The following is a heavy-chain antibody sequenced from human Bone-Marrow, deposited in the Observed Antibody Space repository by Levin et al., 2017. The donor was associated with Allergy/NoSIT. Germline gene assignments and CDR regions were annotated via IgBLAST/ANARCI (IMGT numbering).Heavy chain of an antibody. Sequence: SCAASGFTLSTYAMYWVRQAPGKGLDWVAVISYEGSNKYYADSVKGRFTISKDNSKNTLYLQMNSLRAEDTAVYYCARDLGSGSDFWGQGTLVTVSS. CDR1: GFTLSTYA. V-gene: IGHV3-30-3*01. CDR2: ISYEGSNK. D-gene: IGHD3-3*01. J-gene: IGHJ4*02. CDR3: ARDLGSGSDF.